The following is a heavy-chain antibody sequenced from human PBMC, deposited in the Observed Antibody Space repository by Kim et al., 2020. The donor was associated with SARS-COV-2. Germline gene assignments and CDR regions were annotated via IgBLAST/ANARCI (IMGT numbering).Heavy chain of an antibody. Sequence: DDKSYYAASVRGRFTVSRDSATNTLYWQMNDLRVDDTAVYYCGKGAWLDYWGQGTLVTVSS. CDR3: GKGAWLDY. D-gene: IGHD5-12*01. J-gene: IGHJ4*02. CDR2: DDKS. V-gene: IGHV3-23*01.